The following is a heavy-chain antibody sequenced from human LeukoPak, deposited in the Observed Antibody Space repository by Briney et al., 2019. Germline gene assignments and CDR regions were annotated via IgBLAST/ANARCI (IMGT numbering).Heavy chain of an antibody. V-gene: IGHV3-30*02. CDR2: IRYDGSNK. J-gene: IGHJ4*02. CDR1: GFTFSSYG. CDR3: AKDAYGDYLIDY. D-gene: IGHD4-17*01. Sequence: GGSLRLSCAASGFTFSSYGMHWVRQAPGKGLEWVAFIRYDGSNKYYADSVKGRLTISRDNSKNTLYLQMNSLRAEDTAVYYCAKDAYGDYLIDYWGQGTLATVSS.